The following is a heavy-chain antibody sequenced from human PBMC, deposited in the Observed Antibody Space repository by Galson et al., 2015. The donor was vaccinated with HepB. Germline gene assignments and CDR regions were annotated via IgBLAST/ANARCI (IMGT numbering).Heavy chain of an antibody. CDR1: GFTFSYYN. V-gene: IGHV3-48*02. Sequence: SLRLSCAASGFTFSYYNMDWVRQAPGKGLEWVSYISSSSSTIYYAESVKGRFTISRDNANNSLYLQMNSLRDEDTAVYYCARDNMVAGAVDIWGQGTMVTVPS. J-gene: IGHJ3*02. CDR2: ISSSSSTI. CDR3: ARDNMVAGAVDI. D-gene: IGHD3-10*01.